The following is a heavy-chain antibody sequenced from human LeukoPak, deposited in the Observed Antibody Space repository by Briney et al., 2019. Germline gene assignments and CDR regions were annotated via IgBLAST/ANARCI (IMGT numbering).Heavy chain of an antibody. CDR3: AKELYSIVVVPAAIVGNAFDI. CDR2: ISSSGSTI. Sequence: GGSLRLSCTASGFTFNNYAMAWVRQAPGKELEWVSYISSSGSTIYYADSVKGRFTISRDNAKNSLYLQMNSLRAEDTAVYYCAKELYSIVVVPAAIVGNAFDIWGQGTMVTVSS. CDR1: GFTFNNYA. V-gene: IGHV3-48*03. J-gene: IGHJ3*02. D-gene: IGHD2-2*02.